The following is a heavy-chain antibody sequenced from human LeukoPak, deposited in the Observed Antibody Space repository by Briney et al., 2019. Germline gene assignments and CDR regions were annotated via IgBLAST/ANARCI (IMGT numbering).Heavy chain of an antibody. Sequence: SETLSLTCTVSGGSVSSYYWSWIRQPPGKGLEWIGYIYYSGSTNYNPSLKSRVTISVDTSKNQFSLKLSSVTAADTAVYYCARESYDAFDVWGQGTMVTVSS. CDR3: ARESYDAFDV. J-gene: IGHJ3*01. V-gene: IGHV4-59*02. CDR1: GGSVSSYY. CDR2: IYYSGST.